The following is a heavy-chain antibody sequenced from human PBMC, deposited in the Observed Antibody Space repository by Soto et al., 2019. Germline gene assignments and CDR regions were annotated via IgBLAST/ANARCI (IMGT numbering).Heavy chain of an antibody. CDR3: AILVGATTRFDY. J-gene: IGHJ4*02. Sequence: QVQLQQWGAGLLKPSETLSLTCAVYGGSFSGYYWSWIRQPQGKGLELIGEINHSGSTNYNPSLKSRVTISVDTSKNQFSLKLSSVTAADTAVYYCAILVGATTRFDYWGQGTLVTVSS. CDR1: GGSFSGYY. CDR2: INHSGST. D-gene: IGHD1-26*01. V-gene: IGHV4-34*01.